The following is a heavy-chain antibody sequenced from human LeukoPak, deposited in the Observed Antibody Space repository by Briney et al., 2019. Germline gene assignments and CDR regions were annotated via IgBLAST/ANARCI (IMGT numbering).Heavy chain of an antibody. CDR2: ISYDGSNK. CDR1: GFTFSSYA. J-gene: IGHJ6*02. V-gene: IGHV3-30*04. CDR3: ARGGGLDV. D-gene: IGHD3-16*01. Sequence: GGSLRLSCEASGFTFSSYAMHWVRQAPGKGLEWVAVISYDGSNKYYADSVKGRFTISRDNSKNTLYLQMSNLRAEDTAVYFCARGGGLDVWGQGATVTVSS.